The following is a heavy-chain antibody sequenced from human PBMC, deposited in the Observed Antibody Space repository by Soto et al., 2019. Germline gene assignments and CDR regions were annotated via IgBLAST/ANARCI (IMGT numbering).Heavy chain of an antibody. V-gene: IGHV3-33*01. J-gene: IGHJ5*02. CDR2: IWYDGSNK. CDR3: GRDVRGSLGP. CDR1: GFTFSSYG. D-gene: IGHD1-26*01. Sequence: QVQLVESGGGVVQPGTSLRLSCAASGFTFSSYGMHCVRQAPGNGLGWVAVIWYDGSNKYYAESVKGRFTISRDNAKNTLYQQMNSLRAEDTAVFYCGRDVRGSLGPWGQGTLVTVAS.